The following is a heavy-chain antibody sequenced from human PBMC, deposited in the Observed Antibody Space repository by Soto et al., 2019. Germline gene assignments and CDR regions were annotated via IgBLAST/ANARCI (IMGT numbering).Heavy chain of an antibody. V-gene: IGHV4-39*02. Sequence: PSETLSLTCTVSGGSISSSRYYWGWIRQPPGKGLEWIGSIYYSGSTYHNPSLKSRVTISVDTSKNQFSLKLSSVTAADAAVYYCAREHYDFWSGYFATIDYWGQGTLVTVSS. CDR2: IYYSGST. CDR3: AREHYDFWSGYFATIDY. J-gene: IGHJ4*02. CDR1: GGSISSSRYY. D-gene: IGHD3-3*01.